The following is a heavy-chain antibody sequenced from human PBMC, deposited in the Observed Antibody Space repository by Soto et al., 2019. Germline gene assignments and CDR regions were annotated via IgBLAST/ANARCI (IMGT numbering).Heavy chain of an antibody. J-gene: IGHJ5*02. CDR2: IYHTGTT. V-gene: IGHV4-30-2*03. CDR3: ATQEVGGSYVYTFDP. CDR1: GGSINSGDYS. Sequence: SETLSLTCTVSGGSINSGDYSWTWIRQPPGKGLEWIGCIYHTGTTYYNMSLKSRVTISVDTSKNQFSLRLSSVTAADTAVYYCATQEVGGSYVYTFDPWGQGTLVTVSS. D-gene: IGHD1-26*01.